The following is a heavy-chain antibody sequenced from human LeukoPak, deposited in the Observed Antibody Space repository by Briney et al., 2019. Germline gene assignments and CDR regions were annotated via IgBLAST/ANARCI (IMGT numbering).Heavy chain of an antibody. V-gene: IGHV4-59*01. D-gene: IGHD3-10*01. CDR1: GGSISSYY. CDR2: IYYSGST. J-gene: IGHJ4*02. CDR3: ARASAGGYFDY. Sequence: SETLSLTCTVSGGSISSYYWSWVRQPPGKGLEWIGYIYYSGSTNYNPSLKSRVTISVDTSKNQFSLKLSSVTAADTAVYYCARASAGGYFDYWGQGTLVTVSS.